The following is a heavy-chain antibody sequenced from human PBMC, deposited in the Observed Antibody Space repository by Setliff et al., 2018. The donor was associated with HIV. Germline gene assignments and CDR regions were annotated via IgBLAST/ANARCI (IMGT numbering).Heavy chain of an antibody. D-gene: IGHD4-17*01. CDR1: GYSIGSGSF. CDR2: IPHNGGT. Sequence: SETLSLTCAVSGYSIGSGSFWGWIRQPPGKGLEWIATIPHNGGTYYNPDPSLTGRVTISLDTSKNQFSLKPAFVTAADTAVYYCARYSTLTTNFDYWGQGTQVTVSS. V-gene: IGHV4-38-2*01. J-gene: IGHJ4*02. CDR3: ARYSTLTTNFDY.